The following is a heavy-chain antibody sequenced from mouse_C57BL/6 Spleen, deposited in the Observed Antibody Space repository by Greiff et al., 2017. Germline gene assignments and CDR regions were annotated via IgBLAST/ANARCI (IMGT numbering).Heavy chain of an antibody. Sequence: VQLQQSGTVLARPGASVKMSCKTSGYTFTSYWMHWVKQRPGQGLEWIGAIYPGNSDTSYNQKFKGKAKLTAVTSASTAYMELSSLTNEDSAVYYCTRDYSNYVFNCDYWGQGTTLTVSS. CDR1: GYTFTSYW. CDR2: IYPGNSDT. J-gene: IGHJ2*01. V-gene: IGHV1-5*01. CDR3: TRDYSNYVFNCDY. D-gene: IGHD2-5*01.